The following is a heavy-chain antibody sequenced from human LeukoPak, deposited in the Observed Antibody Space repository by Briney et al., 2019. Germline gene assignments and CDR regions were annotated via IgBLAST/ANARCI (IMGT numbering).Heavy chain of an antibody. CDR1: GYTFTSYY. J-gene: IGHJ4*02. V-gene: IGHV1-46*01. Sequence: ASVKVSCRASGYTFTSYYIHSVRQAPGQGLEWMGQISPSGTTTYAQKFKGRVTMTRDKSTSTVNMDLSDLTFEDTAVYHCAKDSGAYGPDYWGQGTLLTVSS. CDR2: ISPSGTT. D-gene: IGHD4-17*01. CDR3: AKDSGAYGPDY.